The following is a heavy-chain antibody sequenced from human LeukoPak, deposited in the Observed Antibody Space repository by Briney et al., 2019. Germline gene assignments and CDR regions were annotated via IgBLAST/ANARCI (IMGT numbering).Heavy chain of an antibody. D-gene: IGHD3-9*01. CDR3: ARADDWSTFDY. J-gene: IGHJ4*02. V-gene: IGHV4-38-2*02. Sequence: PSETLSLTCTVSGYSISSGYYWGWIRQPPGKGLEWIGSIYHSGSTYYNPSLKSRVTISVDTSKNQFSLKLSSVTAADTAVYYCARADDWSTFDYWGQGTLVTVSS. CDR2: IYHSGST. CDR1: GYSISSGYY.